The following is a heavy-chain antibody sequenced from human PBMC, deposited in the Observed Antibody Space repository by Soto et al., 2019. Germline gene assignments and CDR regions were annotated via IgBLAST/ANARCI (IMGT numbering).Heavy chain of an antibody. J-gene: IGHJ6*02. CDR1: GGTFSSYA. CDR2: ITPIFGTA. V-gene: IGHV1-69*13. D-gene: IGHD6-13*01. CDR3: ARVGGPHQTFIAAAGMGRGDSDNYYYYGMDV. Sequence: GASVKVSCKASGGTFSSYAISWVRQAPGQGLEWMGGITPIFGTANYAQKFQGRVTITADESTSTAYMELSSLRSEDTAVYYCARVGGPHQTFIAAAGMGRGDSDNYYYYGMDVWGQGTTVTVSS.